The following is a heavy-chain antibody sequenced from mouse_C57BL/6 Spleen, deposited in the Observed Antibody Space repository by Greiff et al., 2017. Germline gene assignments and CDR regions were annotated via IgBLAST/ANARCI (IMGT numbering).Heavy chain of an antibody. J-gene: IGHJ3*01. D-gene: IGHD1-1*01. CDR1: GFTFSDYG. V-gene: IGHV5-17*01. Sequence: EVKLVESGGGLVKPGGSLKLSCAASGFTFSDYGMHWVRQAPEKGLEWVAYISSVSSTIYYAETVKGRFTISRDNAKNTLFLQMTSLRSEDTAMYYCARSHYYGSSWFAYWGQGTLVTVSA. CDR3: ARSHYYGSSWFAY. CDR2: ISSVSSTI.